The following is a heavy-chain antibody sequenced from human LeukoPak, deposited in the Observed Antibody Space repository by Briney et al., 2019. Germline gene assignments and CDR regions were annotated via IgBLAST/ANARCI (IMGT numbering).Heavy chain of an antibody. J-gene: IGHJ5*02. CDR2: IYYSGST. CDR1: GYSISSGYY. CDR3: ARDYPTGTTKRGLSWGLGWFDP. V-gene: IGHV4-38-2*02. Sequence: SETLSLTCTVSGYSISSGYYWGWIRQPPVKGLEWIGSIYYSGSTYYNPSLKSRVTISVDTSKNQFSLKLSSVTAADTAVYYCARDYPTGTTKRGLSWGLGWFDPWGQGTLVTVSS. D-gene: IGHD1-1*01.